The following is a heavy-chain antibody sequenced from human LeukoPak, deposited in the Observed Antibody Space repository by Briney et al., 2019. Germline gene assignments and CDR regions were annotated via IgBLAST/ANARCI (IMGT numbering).Heavy chain of an antibody. CDR2: MYYTGAS. V-gene: IGHV4-59*08. CDR3: AKHGDYDGSFNHSFDI. D-gene: IGHD3-22*01. CDR1: GGSISSYY. Sequence: SETLSLTCSVSGGSISSYYWSWIRQPPGKGLEWIGFMYYTGASNYNPSLKSRVTISVDTSKNQFSLKLGSVTAADTAMYYCAKHGDYDGSFNHSFDIRGHGTMVTVSS. J-gene: IGHJ3*02.